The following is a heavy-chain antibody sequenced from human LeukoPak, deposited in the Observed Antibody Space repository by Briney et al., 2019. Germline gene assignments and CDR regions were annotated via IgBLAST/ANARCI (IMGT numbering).Heavy chain of an antibody. J-gene: IGHJ4*02. V-gene: IGHV5-51*01. Sequence: GESLKISCKGAGYSFTTYWIARGRQTPGKGLGGMGIIYTGNSDTRYSPSFQGQVTISADKSMRVAYLQWTSLKASDTAMYYCAWSVSGATFDYWGQGTLVTVSS. CDR1: GYSFTTYW. D-gene: IGHD6-19*01. CDR3: AWSVSGATFDY. CDR2: IYTGNSDT.